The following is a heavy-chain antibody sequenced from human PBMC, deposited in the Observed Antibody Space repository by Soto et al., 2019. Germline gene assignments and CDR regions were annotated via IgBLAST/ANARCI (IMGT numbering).Heavy chain of an antibody. CDR3: ARDLQPVPAAFSLYYYYYGMDV. J-gene: IGHJ6*02. V-gene: IGHV3-21*01. CDR2: ISSSSSYI. D-gene: IGHD2-2*01. CDR1: GFTFSSYS. Sequence: GGSLRLSCAASGFTFSSYSMNWVRQAPGKGLEWVSSISSSSSYIYYADSVKGRFTISRDNAKNSLYLQMNSLRAEDTAVYYCARDLQPVPAAFSLYYYYYGMDVWGQGTTVTVSS.